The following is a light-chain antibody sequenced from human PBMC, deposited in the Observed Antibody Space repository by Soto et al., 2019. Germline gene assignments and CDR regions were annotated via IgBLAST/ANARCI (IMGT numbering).Light chain of an antibody. CDR3: SAYTRSTTRNVL. Sequence: QSALPQPASVSVSLGQSSPISCTGTSSDVGGYKYVSWYPQHPGKVPKLLIYEVSNRPSGVSNRFSGSKSGNTASLTISGLQAEDEAEYFCSAYTRSTTRNVLFGGGTKVTVL. CDR1: SSDVGGYKY. V-gene: IGLV2-14*01. CDR2: EVS. J-gene: IGLJ2*01.